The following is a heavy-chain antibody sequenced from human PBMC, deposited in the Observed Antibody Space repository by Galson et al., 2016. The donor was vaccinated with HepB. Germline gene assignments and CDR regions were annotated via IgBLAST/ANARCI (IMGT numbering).Heavy chain of an antibody. J-gene: IGHJ6*02. CDR2: IYPGDSDT. CDR3: AIPSEPYYYCMDV. CDR1: GYSFTSYW. Sequence: QSGAEVTKPGESLKISCKGSGYSFTSYWIGWVRQMPGKGLEWMGIIYPGDSDTRYSPPFQGQVTISADQSISTAYLQWSSLKASDTAMYFCAIPSEPYYYCMDVWGQGTTVTVSS. V-gene: IGHV5-51*03.